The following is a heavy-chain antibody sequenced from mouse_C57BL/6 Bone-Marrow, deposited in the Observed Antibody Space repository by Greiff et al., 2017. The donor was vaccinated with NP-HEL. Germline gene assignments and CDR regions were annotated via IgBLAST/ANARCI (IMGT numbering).Heavy chain of an antibody. CDR1: GYTFTSYW. CDR3: ARVYEYDEKAFAY. D-gene: IGHD2-4*01. J-gene: IGHJ3*01. CDR2: IDPNSGGT. V-gene: IGHV1-62-3*01. Sequence: VQLQQPGAELVKPGASVKLSCKASGYTFTSYWMHWVKQRPGRGLEWIGRIDPNSGGTKYNEKFKSKATLTADKSSSTAYMELRSLTSEDSAVYFCARVYEYDEKAFAYWGQGTLVTVSA.